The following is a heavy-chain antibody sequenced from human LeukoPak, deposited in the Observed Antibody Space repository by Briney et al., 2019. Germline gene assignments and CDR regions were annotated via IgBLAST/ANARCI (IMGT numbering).Heavy chain of an antibody. CDR2: IKQDGSEK. V-gene: IGHV3-7*01. D-gene: IGHD3-3*01. CDR1: GFTFNTFW. J-gene: IGHJ4*02. CDR3: ARWRGAQSEFEY. Sequence: GGSLRLSCTASGFTFNTFWMGWVRQVPGKGLEFVASIKQDGSEKEYVDSVKGRFTISRDNAKNSLYLQMISLRADDTAVYYCARWRGAQSEFEYWGQGTLVTVSS.